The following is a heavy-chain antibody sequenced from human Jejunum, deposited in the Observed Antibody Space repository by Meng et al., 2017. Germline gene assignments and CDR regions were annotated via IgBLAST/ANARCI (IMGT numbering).Heavy chain of an antibody. V-gene: IGHV3-7*01. CDR1: GFTFSNYW. Sequence: GGSLRLSCAASGFTFSNYWIHWVRQAPGKGLEWVANIKQDGSKTNYVDSVEGRFTISKDNAKNSLYLQMNSLRVEDTAVYYCARGSLVTLDIWGQGTMVTVSS. CDR3: ARGSLVTLDI. D-gene: IGHD2-21*02. CDR2: IKQDGSKT. J-gene: IGHJ3*02.